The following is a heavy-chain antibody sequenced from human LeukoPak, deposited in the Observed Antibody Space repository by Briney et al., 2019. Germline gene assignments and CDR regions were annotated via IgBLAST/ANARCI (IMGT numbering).Heavy chain of an antibody. CDR1: GGSFSGYY. D-gene: IGHD1-26*01. Sequence: PSETLSLTCAVYGGSFSGYYWSWIRQPPGKGPEWIGEINHSGSTNYNPSLKSRVTISVDTSKNQFSLKLSSVTAADTAVYYCARAGATGAPNYYYYGMDVWGQGTTVTVSS. V-gene: IGHV4-34*01. CDR2: INHSGST. J-gene: IGHJ6*02. CDR3: ARAGATGAPNYYYYGMDV.